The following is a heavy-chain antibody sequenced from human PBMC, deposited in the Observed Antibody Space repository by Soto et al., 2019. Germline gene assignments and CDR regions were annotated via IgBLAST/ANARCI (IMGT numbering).Heavy chain of an antibody. Sequence: ASVKVSCKASGYTFTSYYMHWVRQAPGQGLEWMGIINPSGGSTSYAQKFQGRVTMTRDTSTSTVYMELSSLRSEDTAVYYCARDYYDSSGYYYRLYYYYGMDVSGQGTTLTVFS. CDR3: ARDYYDSSGYYYRLYYYYGMDV. CDR2: INPSGGST. CDR1: GYTFTSYY. V-gene: IGHV1-46*01. J-gene: IGHJ6*02. D-gene: IGHD3-22*01.